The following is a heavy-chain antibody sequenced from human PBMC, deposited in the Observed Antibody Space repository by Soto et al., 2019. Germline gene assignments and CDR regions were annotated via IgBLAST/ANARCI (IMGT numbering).Heavy chain of an antibody. D-gene: IGHD1-26*01. V-gene: IGHV1-8*01. CDR2: MNPNSGNT. CDR1: GYTFTSYD. Sequence: ASVKVSCKASGYTFTSYDINWVRQATGQGLEWMGWMNPNSGNTGYAQKFQGRVTMTRNTSISTAYMELSSMRYEDTAVYYCARVPRLGPGFSYYNGMDVWSQRTRVTVSS. J-gene: IGHJ6*02. CDR3: ARVPRLGPGFSYYNGMDV.